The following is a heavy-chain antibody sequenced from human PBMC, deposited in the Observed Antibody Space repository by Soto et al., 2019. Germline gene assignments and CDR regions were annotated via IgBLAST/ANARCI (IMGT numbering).Heavy chain of an antibody. J-gene: IGHJ4*02. CDR1: GGSISSSSYY. CDR2: IYYSGST. CDR3: ARLRRDGYNSRYFDY. D-gene: IGHD5-12*01. V-gene: IGHV4-39*01. Sequence: QLQLQESGPGLVKPSETLSLTCTVSGGSISSSSYYWGWIRQPPGKGLEWIGSIYYSGSTYYNPSLKSRVTISVDTSKNQFSLKLSSVTAADTAVYYCARLRRDGYNSRYFDYWGQGNLVTVSS.